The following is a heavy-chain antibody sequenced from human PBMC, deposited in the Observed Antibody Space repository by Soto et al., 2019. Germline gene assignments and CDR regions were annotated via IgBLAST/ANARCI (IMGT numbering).Heavy chain of an antibody. CDR2: ISGSGGST. CDR1: GFSFSSYA. V-gene: IGHV3-23*01. J-gene: IGHJ3*02. Sequence: GGSLRLSCAASGFSFSSYAMSWVRRARGKGLEWVSAISGSGGSTYYADSVRGRFTISRDNSKNTVNLQMSSLRADDTAVYYCARHTYYDFVVPEGHAFDIWGQGTMVTVSS. D-gene: IGHD3-3*01. CDR3: ARHTYYDFVVPEGHAFDI.